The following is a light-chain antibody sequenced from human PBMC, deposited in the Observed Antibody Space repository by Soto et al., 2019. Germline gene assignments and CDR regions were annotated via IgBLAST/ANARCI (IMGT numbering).Light chain of an antibody. CDR1: QSVLYSSNNKNF. J-gene: IGKJ1*01. CDR2: WAS. Sequence: DIVMTQSPDSLAVSLGERATINCKSSQSVLYSSNNKNFLAWYQQKPGQPPKLLVYWASTRESGVPDRFSGSRSGTDFTPTNSRLQAEDVAVYYCQHYYSTPRTFGQGTKVEIK. CDR3: QHYYSTPRT. V-gene: IGKV4-1*01.